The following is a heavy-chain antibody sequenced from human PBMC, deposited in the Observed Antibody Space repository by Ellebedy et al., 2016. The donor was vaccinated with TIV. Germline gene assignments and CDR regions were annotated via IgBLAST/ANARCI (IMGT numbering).Heavy chain of an antibody. D-gene: IGHD3-10*01. CDR3: AREELGLDFYYGLDA. CDR2: IHSGGTT. J-gene: IGHJ6*02. V-gene: IGHV3-53*01. Sequence: GGSLRLSCVVSGFSVSTNYMSWVRQAPGKGLEWVSVIHSGGTTYYADSVKGRFTISRDNSKNTVYLQMNNLRAEDTAVYHCAREELGLDFYYGLDAWGQGTTVTVSS. CDR1: GFSVSTNY.